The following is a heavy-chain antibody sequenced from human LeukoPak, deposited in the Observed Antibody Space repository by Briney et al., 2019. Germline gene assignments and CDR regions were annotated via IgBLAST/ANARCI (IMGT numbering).Heavy chain of an antibody. Sequence: GGSLRLSCAASGFTFSAYSMNWVRQAPGKGLEWVSSISSSSSHIYYADSVKGRFTISRDNSKNTLYLQMNSLRAEDTAVYYCAKDKYAAGPFDYWGQGTLVTVSS. J-gene: IGHJ4*02. D-gene: IGHD1-14*01. V-gene: IGHV3-21*04. CDR3: AKDKYAAGPFDY. CDR2: ISSSSSHI. CDR1: GFTFSAYS.